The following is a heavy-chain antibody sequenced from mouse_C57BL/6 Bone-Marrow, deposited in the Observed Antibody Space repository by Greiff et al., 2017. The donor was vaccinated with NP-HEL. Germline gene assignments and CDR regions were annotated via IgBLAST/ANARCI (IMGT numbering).Heavy chain of an antibody. J-gene: IGHJ2*01. D-gene: IGHD1-1*01. Sequence: QVQLKQPGAELVKPGASVKLSCKASGYTFTSYLMHWVKQRPGRGLEWIGRIDPNSGGTKYNEKFKSKATLTVDKPSSTAYMQLNSLTSEDSAVDYCARYYYGSSSFDYGGQGTTLTVSS. CDR1: GYTFTSYL. CDR3: ARYYYGSSSFDY. V-gene: IGHV1-72*01. CDR2: IDPNSGGT.